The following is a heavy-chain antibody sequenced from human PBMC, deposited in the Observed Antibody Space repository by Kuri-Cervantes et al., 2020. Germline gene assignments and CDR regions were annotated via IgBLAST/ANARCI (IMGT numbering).Heavy chain of an antibody. CDR1: GGSVSSGTYY. J-gene: IGHJ6*02. CDR3: ARIIPPRATRIKFYYYGMDV. Sequence: SETLSLTCTVSGGSVSSGTYYWTWIRQPPGKGLEWIGYIFYSGSTNYNPSLKSRVTISVDKSKNQFSLRFTSVTAADTAVYYCARIIPPRATRIKFYYYGMDVWGQGTTVTVSS. V-gene: IGHV4-61*01. D-gene: IGHD3-3*01. CDR2: IFYSGST.